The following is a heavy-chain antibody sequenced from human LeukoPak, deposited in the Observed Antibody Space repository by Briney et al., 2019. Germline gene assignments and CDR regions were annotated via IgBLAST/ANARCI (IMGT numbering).Heavy chain of an antibody. V-gene: IGHV3-74*01. CDR2: IISDGSST. CDR1: GFAFSNYW. Sequence: PGGSLRVSCAGSGFAFSNYWMHWVRQTPGKGLVWVSRIISDGSSTSYADSVKGRFTISRDNAKNTLYLQMNSLRAEDTAVYYCARDGSLPDYWGQGTLVTVSS. J-gene: IGHJ4*02. CDR3: ARDGSLPDY.